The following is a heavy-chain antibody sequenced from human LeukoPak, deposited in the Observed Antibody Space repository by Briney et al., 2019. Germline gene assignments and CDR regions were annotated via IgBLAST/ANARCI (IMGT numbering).Heavy chain of an antibody. CDR2: IYSGGST. CDR3: AKLIGQEGATGDY. Sequence: PGGSLRLSCAASGFTVSSNYMSWVRQAPGKGLEWVSVIYSGGSTYYADSVKGRFTISRDNSKNTLYLQMNSLRAEDTAVYYCAKLIGQEGATGDYWGQGTLVTVSS. CDR1: GFTVSSNY. D-gene: IGHD1-14*01. V-gene: IGHV3-66*04. J-gene: IGHJ4*02.